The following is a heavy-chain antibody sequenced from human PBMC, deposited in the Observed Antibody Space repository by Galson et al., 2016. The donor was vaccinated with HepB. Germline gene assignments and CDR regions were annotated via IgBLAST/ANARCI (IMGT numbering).Heavy chain of an antibody. CDR1: GFTFTSHT. V-gene: IGHV3-21*01. J-gene: IGHJ4*02. D-gene: IGHD3-16*01. CDR3: AKDLAIGLRGEFDY. CDR2: ISATTSPT. Sequence: SLRLSCAASGFTFTSHTMNWVRQAPGTGLQWVSSISATTSPTYYADSVKGRFTISRDNANNSLFLQMSSLRVEDTAVYYCAKDLAIGLRGEFDYWGQGTLVTVSS.